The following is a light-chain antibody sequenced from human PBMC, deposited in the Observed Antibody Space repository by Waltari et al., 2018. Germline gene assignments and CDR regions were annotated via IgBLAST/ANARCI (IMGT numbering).Light chain of an antibody. CDR3: QQRSNWTPHT. V-gene: IGKV3-11*01. CDR1: QSVGTS. CDR2: DAS. Sequence: EIVLTQSPGTLSLSPGETATLFCRASQSVGTSLAWYQQKPGQAPRLLIFDASNTATGIPDRFRGSGSGTDFTLTISSLEPEDFAVYYCQQRSNWTPHTFGQGARLEIK. J-gene: IGKJ2*01.